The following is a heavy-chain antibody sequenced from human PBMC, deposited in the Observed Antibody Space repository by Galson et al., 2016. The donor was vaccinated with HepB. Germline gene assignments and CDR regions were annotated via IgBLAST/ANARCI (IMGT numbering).Heavy chain of an antibody. V-gene: IGHV3-7*01. CDR2: VKYDGSEK. CDR1: GFSLSSYW. Sequence: SLRLSCAASGFSLSSYWMSWVRQAPGKGLEWVANVKYDGSEKYYVDSVKGRFTISRDNPQNTLYLQMNSLRVDDTALYYCARDFIGGPPDYFDYWGQGTLVTVSS. J-gene: IGHJ4*02. D-gene: IGHD3-16*01. CDR3: ARDFIGGPPDYFDY.